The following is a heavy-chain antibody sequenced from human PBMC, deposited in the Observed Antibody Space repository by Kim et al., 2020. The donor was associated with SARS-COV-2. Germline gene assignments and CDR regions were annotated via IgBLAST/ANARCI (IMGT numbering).Heavy chain of an antibody. V-gene: IGHV1-18*01. CDR3: NVARGSFDH. Sequence: ASVKVSCKTSGYDFKSNGINWVRQAPGQGLEWMGWISTEHGNTNYARNLQYRVTLTTDTSTNTAYMELRSLTSDDTAVYYCNVARGSFDHWGQGTLVTVS. D-gene: IGHD3-10*01. CDR2: ISTEHGNT. CDR1: GYDFKSNG. J-gene: IGHJ4*02.